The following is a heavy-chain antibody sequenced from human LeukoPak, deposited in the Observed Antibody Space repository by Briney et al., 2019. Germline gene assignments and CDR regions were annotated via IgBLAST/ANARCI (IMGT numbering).Heavy chain of an antibody. V-gene: IGHV3-74*01. J-gene: IGHJ3*02. CDR2: INTDGSST. D-gene: IGHD7-27*01. CDR1: GFTFSSYW. Sequence: GVLRLSCAASGFTFSSYWMHWVRQAPGKGLVWVSRINTDGSSTSYADSVKGRFTISRDNAKNTLYLQMNSLRAEDTAVYYCARLTGDYAFDIWGQGTMVTVSS. CDR3: ARLTGDYAFDI.